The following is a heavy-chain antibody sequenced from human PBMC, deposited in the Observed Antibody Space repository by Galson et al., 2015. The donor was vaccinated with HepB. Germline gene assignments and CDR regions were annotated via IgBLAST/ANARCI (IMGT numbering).Heavy chain of an antibody. CDR1: GGSISSYY. V-gene: IGHV4-4*07. CDR2: IYTSGST. Sequence: SETLSLTCTVSGGSISSYYWSWIRQPAGKGLEWIGRIYTSGSTNYNPSLKSRVTMSVDTSKNQFSLKLSSVTAADTAVYYCARVSYSNYALDYYGMDVWGQGTTVTVSS. D-gene: IGHD4-11*01. CDR3: ARVSYSNYALDYYGMDV. J-gene: IGHJ6*02.